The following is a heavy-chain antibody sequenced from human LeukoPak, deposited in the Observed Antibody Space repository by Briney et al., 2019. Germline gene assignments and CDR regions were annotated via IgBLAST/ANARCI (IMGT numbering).Heavy chain of an antibody. V-gene: IGHV4-38-2*02. CDR1: GYSINSGYY. CDR3: ARAPSTLLYFGEFLN. Sequence: SETLSLTCTVFGYSINSGYYWGWIRQPPGKGLEWIGSIYHSGSTYYSPSLKSRVTISVDASKNQFSLKLNSVTAADTAVYYCARAPSTLLYFGEFLNWGQGTLVTVSS. J-gene: IGHJ4*02. CDR2: IYHSGST. D-gene: IGHD3-10*01.